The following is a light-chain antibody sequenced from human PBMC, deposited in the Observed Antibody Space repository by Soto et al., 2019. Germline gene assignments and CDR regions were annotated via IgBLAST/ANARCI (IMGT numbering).Light chain of an antibody. J-gene: IGKJ1*01. CDR1: QSISSSY. CDR2: ATS. V-gene: IGKV3-20*01. Sequence: EIVLTQSPGTLSLSPGERATLSCRTSQSISSSYLAWSQQKPGQAPRLLISATSSRATGVPDRFSGSGSGTDFTLTISRLEPEDSAVYHCHQYVTSPPVWAFGQGTKVEIK. CDR3: HQYVTSPPVWA.